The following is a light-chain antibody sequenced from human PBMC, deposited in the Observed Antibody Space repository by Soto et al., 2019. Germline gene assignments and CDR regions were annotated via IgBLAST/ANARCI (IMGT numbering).Light chain of an antibody. J-gene: IGKJ2*01. CDR1: QSVSSSY. CDR2: GAS. Sequence: EIVLTQSPGTLSLSPGERATLSCRASQSVSSSYLAWYQQKPGQAPRLLIYGASSRATGIPDRFSGSGSGTDFILTIRRLEPEDLAVYYCQQYGRSPYTFGQGTKLEIK. V-gene: IGKV3-20*01. CDR3: QQYGRSPYT.